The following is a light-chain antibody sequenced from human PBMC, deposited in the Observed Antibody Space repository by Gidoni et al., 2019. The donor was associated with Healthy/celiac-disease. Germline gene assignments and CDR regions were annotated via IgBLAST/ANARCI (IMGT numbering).Light chain of an antibody. Sequence: QSALTPPRSVSGSPGQTVTISCTGPTSDVGGYNYVSWYQQHPGKAPKLMIYDVSKRPSGVPDRFSGSKSGNTASLTISGLQAEDEADYYCCSYAGSYTLVFGGGTKLXV. CDR2: DVS. CDR3: CSYAGSYTLV. CDR1: TSDVGGYNY. V-gene: IGLV2-11*01. J-gene: IGLJ2*01.